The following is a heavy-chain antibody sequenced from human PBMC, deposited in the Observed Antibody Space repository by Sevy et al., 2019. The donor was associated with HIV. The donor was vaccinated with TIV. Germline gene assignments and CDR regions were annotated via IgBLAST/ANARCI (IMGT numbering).Heavy chain of an antibody. CDR1: GGIFSRYG. D-gene: IGHD6-19*01. CDR3: ARGGGNGWYYFDY. CDR2: IIPILGTV. V-gene: IGHV1-69*13. J-gene: IGHJ4*02. Sequence: ASVKVSCKASGGIFSRYGISWVRQAPGQGLEWMGGIIPILGTVNYAQKFQGRVTITADESTKTAYMELSSLRSEDTAVYYCARGGGNGWYYFDYWGQETLVTVSS.